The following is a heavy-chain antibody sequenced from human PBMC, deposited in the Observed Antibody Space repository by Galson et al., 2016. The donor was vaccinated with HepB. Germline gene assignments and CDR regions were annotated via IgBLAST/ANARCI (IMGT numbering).Heavy chain of an antibody. V-gene: IGHV3-7*03. CDR2: IKQDGSEN. CDR3: ARDRSPLRAGSSYFDY. Sequence: SLRLSCAASGFTFSIYWMSWVRQAPGKGLEWVANIKQDGSENYYVDSVKGRFTISRDNAKNSLYLQMKSLRAEDTAVYFCARDRSPLRAGSSYFDYWGQGTLVTVSS. D-gene: IGHD1-26*01. J-gene: IGHJ4*02. CDR1: GFTFSIYW.